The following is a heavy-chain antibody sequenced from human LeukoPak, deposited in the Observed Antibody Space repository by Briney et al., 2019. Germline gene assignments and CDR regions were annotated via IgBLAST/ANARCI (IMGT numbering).Heavy chain of an antibody. CDR2: IYTTGST. V-gene: IGHV4-61*02. CDR3: ARDNPFKYDYVN. D-gene: IGHD3-16*01. J-gene: IGHJ4*02. CDR1: GGSISSGSYY. Sequence: SETLSLTCTVSGGSISSGSYYWSWIRQPAGKELEWIGRIYTTGSTNYSPSLKSRVTISADTSKNQFSLKLSSVTAADTAVYYCARDNPFKYDYVNWGQGTLVTVSS.